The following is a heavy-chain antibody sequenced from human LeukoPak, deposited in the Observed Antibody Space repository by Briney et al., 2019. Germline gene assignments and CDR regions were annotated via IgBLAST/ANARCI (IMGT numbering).Heavy chain of an antibody. CDR2: INPNSRGT. CDR3: PRVFPTKFDY. Sequence: ASVKVSCKASGYTFTGHYLHWVRQPPGQGRDWMGWINPNSRGTNYAQKFQGRVTMTRDKPISTANMELSRLRSDDTAVYYSPRVFPTKFDYWGQGTLVTVSS. J-gene: IGHJ4*02. D-gene: IGHD2-21*01. V-gene: IGHV1-2*02. CDR1: GYTFTGHY.